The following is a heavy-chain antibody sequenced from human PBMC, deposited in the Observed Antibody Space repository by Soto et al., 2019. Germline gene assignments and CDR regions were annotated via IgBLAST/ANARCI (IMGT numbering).Heavy chain of an antibody. CDR1: GYTFTSYG. V-gene: IGHV1-18*04. Sequence: QVQLVQSGAEVKKPGASVKVSCKASGYTFTSYGISWVRQAPGQGLEWMGWISAYNGNTNYAQKLQGRVTMTTDTSTSTAYMELRSLRSDDTAVYYCARDPPYYDILTGSRGLDYWGQGTLVTVSS. CDR3: ARDPPYYDILTGSRGLDY. D-gene: IGHD3-9*01. J-gene: IGHJ4*02. CDR2: ISAYNGNT.